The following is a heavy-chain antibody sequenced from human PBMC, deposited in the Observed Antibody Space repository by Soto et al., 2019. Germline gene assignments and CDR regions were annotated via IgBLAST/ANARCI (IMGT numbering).Heavy chain of an antibody. V-gene: IGHV3-30-3*01. J-gene: IGHJ3*02. CDR3: ARDKEMARNDRFDI. Sequence: GCSLRLSCSASVFTFGSYAMHWLRQAPGKGLEWVAVISYDGSNKYYADSVKGRFTISRDNSKNTLYLQMNSLRAEDTAVYYCARDKEMARNDRFDICCPARLVAV. CDR2: ISYDGSNK. CDR1: VFTFGSYA. D-gene: IGHD5-12*01.